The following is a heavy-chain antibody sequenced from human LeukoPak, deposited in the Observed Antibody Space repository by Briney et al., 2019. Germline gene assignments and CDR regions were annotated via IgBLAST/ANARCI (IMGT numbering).Heavy chain of an antibody. CDR1: GFTLNRYW. CDR2: INEDGGER. Sequence: PGGSLRLSCAASGFTLNRYWMSWVRQAPGKGLEWVANINEDGGERHYVDSVKGRFTISRDNAKNSLYLQMNSLRAEDTAVYYCARARGVRILTGYLAYGMDVWGQGTTVTVSS. V-gene: IGHV3-7*01. D-gene: IGHD3-9*01. CDR3: ARARGVRILTGYLAYGMDV. J-gene: IGHJ6*02.